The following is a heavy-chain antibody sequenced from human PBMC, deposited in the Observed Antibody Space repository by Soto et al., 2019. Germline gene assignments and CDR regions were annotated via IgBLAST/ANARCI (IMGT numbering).Heavy chain of an antibody. V-gene: IGHV3-33*01. CDR3: ARDMEDCSSTSCYIRGFDY. CDR2: IWYDGSNK. Sequence: ESGGGVVQPGRSLRLSCAASGFTFSSYGMHWVRQAPGKGLEWVAVIWYDGSNKYYADSVKGRFTISRDNSKNTLYLQMNSLRAEDTAVYYCARDMEDCSSTSCYIRGFDYWGQGTLVTVSS. D-gene: IGHD2-2*02. CDR1: GFTFSSYG. J-gene: IGHJ4*02.